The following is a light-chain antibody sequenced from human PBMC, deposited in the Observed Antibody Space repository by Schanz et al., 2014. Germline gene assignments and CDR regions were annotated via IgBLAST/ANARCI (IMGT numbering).Light chain of an antibody. CDR3: QQRSNWPLT. J-gene: IGKJ4*01. CDR1: QSVSSN. V-gene: IGKV3-11*01. CDR2: GAS. Sequence: EILMTQSPATLSVSPGERATLSCRASQSVSSNLAWFQHKPGQAPRLLIYGASTRATGIPARFSGSGSGTDFTLTISSLEPEDFAVYYCQQRSNWPLTFGGGTKVESK.